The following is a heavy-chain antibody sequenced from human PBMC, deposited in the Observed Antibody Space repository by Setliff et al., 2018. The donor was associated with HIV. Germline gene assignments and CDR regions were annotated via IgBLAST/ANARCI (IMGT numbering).Heavy chain of an antibody. Sequence: TLSLTCTVSGGSISSGGYYWSWIRQHPGQGLEWIGYIHDSGNTYNNPSLNSRLSISVDPSKNQFSLRLNSVTAADTAVYYCARGTWIQLSALALFDYWGQGTLVTVSS. J-gene: IGHJ4*02. V-gene: IGHV4-31*02. CDR2: IHDSGNT. CDR1: GGSISSGGYY. D-gene: IGHD5-18*01. CDR3: ARGTWIQLSALALFDY.